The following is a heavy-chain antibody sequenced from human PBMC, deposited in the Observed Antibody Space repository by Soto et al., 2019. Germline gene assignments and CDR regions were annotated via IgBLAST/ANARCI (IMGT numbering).Heavy chain of an antibody. CDR3: ARSGYSGYDPFDY. CDR1: GFTVSSNY. Sequence: EVQLVESGGGLVQPGGSLRLSCAASGFTVSSNYMSWVRQAPGKGLEWVSVIYSGGSTYYADSVKGRFTISRHNSKNTRYLQMNSLRAEDTAVYYCARSGYSGYDPFDYWGQGTLVTVSS. V-gene: IGHV3-53*04. CDR2: IYSGGST. D-gene: IGHD5-12*01. J-gene: IGHJ4*02.